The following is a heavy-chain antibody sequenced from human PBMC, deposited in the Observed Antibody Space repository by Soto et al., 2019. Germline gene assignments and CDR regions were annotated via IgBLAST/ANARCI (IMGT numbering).Heavy chain of an antibody. Sequence: SVKVSCKASGFTFTSSAVQWVRQARGQRLEWIGWIVVGSGNTNYAQKFQERVTITRDMSTSTAYMELSSLRSEDTAVYYCEADPSSGSYVHLDYWGQGTLVTVSS. CDR1: GFTFTSSA. CDR3: EADPSSGSYVHLDY. D-gene: IGHD1-26*01. J-gene: IGHJ4*02. CDR2: IVVGSGNT. V-gene: IGHV1-58*01.